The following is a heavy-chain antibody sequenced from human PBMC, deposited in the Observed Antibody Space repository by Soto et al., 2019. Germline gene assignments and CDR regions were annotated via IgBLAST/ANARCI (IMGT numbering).Heavy chain of an antibody. V-gene: IGHV1-18*01. CDR3: ARERGDSQRASLVDY. J-gene: IGHJ4*02. CDR2: ISAYNGNT. Sequence: QVQLVQSGAEVKKPGASVKVSCKASGYTFTSYGISWVRQAPGQGLEWMGWISAYNGNTNYAQKLQGRVTMTTDTSTSTADMELRSLRSDDTAVYYCARERGDSQRASLVDYWGQGTLVTVSS. D-gene: IGHD2-21*02. CDR1: GYTFTSYG.